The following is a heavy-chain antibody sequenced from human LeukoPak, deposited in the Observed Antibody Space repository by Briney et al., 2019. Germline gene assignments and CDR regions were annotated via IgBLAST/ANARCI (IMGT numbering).Heavy chain of an antibody. V-gene: IGHV4-59*08. D-gene: IGHD3-10*01. CDR2: INHSGST. CDR3: ARLWFGEPNNWFDP. J-gene: IGHJ5*02. CDR1: VGSISSYY. Sequence: SETLSLTCTVSVGSISSYYWSWIRQSPAKGLDWIGEINHSGSTNYNPSLKSRVTISVDTSKNQFSLKLSSVTAADTAVYYCARLWFGEPNNWFDPWGQGTLVTVSS.